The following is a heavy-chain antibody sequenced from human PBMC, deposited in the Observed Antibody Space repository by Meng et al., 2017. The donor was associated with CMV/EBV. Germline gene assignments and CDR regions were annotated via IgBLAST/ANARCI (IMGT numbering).Heavy chain of an antibody. D-gene: IGHD4-23*01. V-gene: IGHV3-30*02. CDR2: IRYDGSNK. CDR3: AKEGYGGKSGYLDY. J-gene: IGHJ4*02. CDR1: GFTFSSYG. Sequence: GESLKISCAASGFTFSSYGIHWVRQAPGKGLEWVAFIRYDGSNKYYADSVKGRFTISRDNSKNTLYLQMNSLRAEDTAVYYCAKEGYGGKSGYLDYWGQGTLVTVSS.